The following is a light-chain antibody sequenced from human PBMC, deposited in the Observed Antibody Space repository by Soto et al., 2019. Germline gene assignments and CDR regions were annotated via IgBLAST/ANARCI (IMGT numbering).Light chain of an antibody. V-gene: IGKV3-20*01. CDR3: QQYGTSPFT. CDR2: GAS. Sequence: EIVLTQSPGTLSLSPGERATLSCRASQTVSNNYLAWYLQKPGQDPRLLIYGASFRATGIPDRFSGSGSGTDFTLTISTLEPEDFAVYYCQQYGTSPFTFGPGTNVDIK. J-gene: IGKJ3*01. CDR1: QTVSNNY.